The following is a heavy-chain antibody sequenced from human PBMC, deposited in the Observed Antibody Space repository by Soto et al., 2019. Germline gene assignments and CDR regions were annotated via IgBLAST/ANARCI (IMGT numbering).Heavy chain of an antibody. CDR3: ARDSSLWFGELVAHRNYYYYGMDV. CDR2: IWYDGSNK. V-gene: IGHV3-33*01. D-gene: IGHD3-10*01. CDR1: GFTFSSYG. J-gene: IGHJ6*02. Sequence: HPGGSLRLSCAASGFTFSSYGMHWVRQAPGKGLEWVAVIWYDGSNKYYADSVKGRFTISRDNSKNTLYLQMNSLRAEDTAVYYCARDSSLWFGELVAHRNYYYYGMDVWGQGTTVTVSS.